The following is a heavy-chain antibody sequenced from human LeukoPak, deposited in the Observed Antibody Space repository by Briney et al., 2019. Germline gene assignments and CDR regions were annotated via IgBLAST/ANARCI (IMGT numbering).Heavy chain of an antibody. J-gene: IGHJ4*02. V-gene: IGHV4-59*01. CDR3: ARVLGYGSGSRLGN. Sequence: SETPSLTCTVSGGSISSYYWSWIRQPPGKGLEWIGYIYYSGSTNYNPSLKSRVTISVDTSKNQFSLKLSSVTAADTAVYYCARVLGYGSGSRLGNWGQGTLVTVSS. CDR1: GGSISSYY. D-gene: IGHD3-10*01. CDR2: IYYSGST.